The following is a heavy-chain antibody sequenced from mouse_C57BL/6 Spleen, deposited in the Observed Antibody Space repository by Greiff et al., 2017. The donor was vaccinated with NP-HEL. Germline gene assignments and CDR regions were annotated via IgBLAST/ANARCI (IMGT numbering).Heavy chain of an antibody. CDR3: ARGGDEDYFDY. CDR1: GFTFSDYG. V-gene: IGHV5-17*01. J-gene: IGHJ2*01. Sequence: EVQVVESGGGLVKPGGSLKLSCAASGFTFSDYGMHWVRQAPEKGLEWVAYISSGSSTIYYADTVKGRFTISRDNAKNTLFLQMTSLRAEDTAMDYCARGGDEDYFDYWGQGTTLTVSS. D-gene: IGHD3-3*01. CDR2: ISSGSSTI.